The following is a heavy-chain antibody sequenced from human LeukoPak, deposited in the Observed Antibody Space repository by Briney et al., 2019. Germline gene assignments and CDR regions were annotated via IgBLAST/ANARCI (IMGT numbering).Heavy chain of an antibody. CDR1: GFTFTTFW. J-gene: IGHJ4*02. Sequence: GGSLRLSCATSGFTFTTFWMHWVRQAPGKGLVWVSRINHDGSSTNYVDSVKGRFTISRDSAKNSLYVQMNSLRAEDTAVYYCARGDWQYDYWGQGTLVTVSS. V-gene: IGHV3-74*01. D-gene: IGHD2-21*01. CDR3: ARGDWQYDY. CDR2: INHDGSST.